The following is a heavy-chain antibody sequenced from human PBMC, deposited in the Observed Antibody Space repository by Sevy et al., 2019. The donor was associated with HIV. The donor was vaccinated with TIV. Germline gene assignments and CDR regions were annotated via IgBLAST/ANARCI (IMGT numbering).Heavy chain of an antibody. CDR1: GGTFSSYA. CDR2: IIPIFGTA. CDR3: ASREYCSSTSCYKNFHGMDL. J-gene: IGHJ6*02. Sequence: ASVKVSCKASGGTFSSYAISWVRQAPGQGLEWMGGIIPIFGTANYAQKFQGRVTITADESTSTAYMELSSLGSEDTAVYYCASREYCSSTSCYKNFHGMDLWGQGTTVTVSS. D-gene: IGHD2-2*02. V-gene: IGHV1-69*13.